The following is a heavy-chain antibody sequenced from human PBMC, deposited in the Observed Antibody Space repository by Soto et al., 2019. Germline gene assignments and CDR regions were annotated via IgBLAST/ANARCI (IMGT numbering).Heavy chain of an antibody. CDR3: ARDVVGYSYATGDY. Sequence: ASVKVSCKESGYTFTSYDSKWVRQATGQGLEWMGWMNPNSGNTGYAQKFQGRVTMTRNTSISTAYMELSSLRSEDTAVYYCARDVVGYSYATGDYWGQGTLVTVSS. CDR2: MNPNSGNT. CDR1: GYTFTSYD. D-gene: IGHD5-18*01. J-gene: IGHJ4*02. V-gene: IGHV1-8*01.